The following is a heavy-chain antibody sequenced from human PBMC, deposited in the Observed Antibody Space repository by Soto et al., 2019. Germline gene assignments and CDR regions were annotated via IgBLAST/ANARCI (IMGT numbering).Heavy chain of an antibody. Sequence: SVKVSCKASGFTFTSSAVQWVRQARGQRLEWIGWIVVGSGNTNYAQKFQERVTITRDMSTSTAYMELSSLRSEDTAVYYCAARVAIAAAGTFIDYWGQGTLVTVSS. CDR2: IVVGSGNT. J-gene: IGHJ4*02. CDR1: GFTFTSSA. D-gene: IGHD6-13*01. V-gene: IGHV1-58*01. CDR3: AARVAIAAAGTFIDY.